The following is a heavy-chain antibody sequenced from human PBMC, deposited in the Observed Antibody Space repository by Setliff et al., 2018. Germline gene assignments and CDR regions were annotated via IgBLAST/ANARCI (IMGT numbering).Heavy chain of an antibody. V-gene: IGHV3-30*01. D-gene: IGHD3-22*01. CDR3: AKDTHYYASSGYYCFDF. CDR1: GFTFKSYA. Sequence: PGGSLRLSCDASGFTFKSYAMHWVRQAPGKGLEWVAVIAYDGINNYYADSVKGRFTVSRDNSRNTLFLQMNSLRTEDTAVYYCAKDTHYYASSGYYCFDFWGQGTLVTVSS. CDR2: IAYDGINN. J-gene: IGHJ4*02.